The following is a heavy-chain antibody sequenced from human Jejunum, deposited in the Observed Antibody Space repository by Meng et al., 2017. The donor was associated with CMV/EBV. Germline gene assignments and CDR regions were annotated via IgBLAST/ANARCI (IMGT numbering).Heavy chain of an antibody. J-gene: IGHJ1*01. D-gene: IGHD3-22*01. CDR3: ARDRSSGYFYVN. CDR1: GYTFAAYY. CDR2: INPNMGGT. Sequence: SCETSGYTFAAYYIHWMRQAPGQGLEWMGRINPNMGGTSYAQKFQGRVTMTREMSTSTVYMELTSLTPDDTAVYFCARDRSSGYFYVNWGQGTLVTVSS. V-gene: IGHV1-2*06.